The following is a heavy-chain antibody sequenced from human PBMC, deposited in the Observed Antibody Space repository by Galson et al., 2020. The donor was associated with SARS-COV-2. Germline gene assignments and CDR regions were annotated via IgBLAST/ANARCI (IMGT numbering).Heavy chain of an antibody. CDR3: ARGIDDYSGGGSEFGAQPEY. J-gene: IGHJ4*02. V-gene: IGHV3-53*01. CDR1: GFNVNRNS. D-gene: IGHD3-10*01. CDR2: VYTTGTK. Sequence: GGSLRLSCAVSGFNVNRNSMTWVRQAPGKGLEWVSVVYTTGTKYYADSVRGRFTIPRDNFKNTLFLQMDSLRPEDTTIYYCARGIDDYSGGGSEFGAQPEYWGQGTLVTVS.